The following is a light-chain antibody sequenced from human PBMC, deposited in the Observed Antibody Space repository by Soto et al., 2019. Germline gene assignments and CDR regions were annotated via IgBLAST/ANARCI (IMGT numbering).Light chain of an antibody. CDR2: EDN. CDR3: QSYDSSNLV. Sequence: NFMLTQPHSVSESPGKTVTISCTGSSGSIASNYVQWYQQRPGSAPTTVIYEDNQRPSGVPVRFSGSIDSSSNSASLTISGLKTEDEADYYCQSYDSSNLVFGGGTKLTVL. V-gene: IGLV6-57*02. CDR1: SGSIASNY. J-gene: IGLJ2*01.